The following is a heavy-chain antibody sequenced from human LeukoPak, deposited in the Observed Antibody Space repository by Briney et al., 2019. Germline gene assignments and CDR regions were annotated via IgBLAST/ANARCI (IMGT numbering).Heavy chain of an antibody. D-gene: IGHD6-19*01. V-gene: IGHV4-34*01. CDR2: INRSGST. CDR1: GGSFSGYY. J-gene: IGHJ4*02. Sequence: SETLSLTCAVYGGSFSGYYWSWIRQPPGKGLEWIGEINRSGSTNYNPSLKSRVTISVDTSKNQFSLKLSSVTAADTAVYYCARLLGHSGRYRSRPYFDYWGQGTLVTVSS. CDR3: ARLLGHSGRYRSRPYFDY.